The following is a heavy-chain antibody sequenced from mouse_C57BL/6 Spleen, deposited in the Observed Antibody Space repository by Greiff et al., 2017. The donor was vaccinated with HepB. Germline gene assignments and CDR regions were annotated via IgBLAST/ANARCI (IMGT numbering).Heavy chain of an antibody. CDR1: GYTFTDYE. Sequence: QVQLQQSGAELVRPGASVTLSCKASGYTFTDYEMHWVKQTPVHGLEWIGAIDPETGGTAYNQKFKGKAILTADQSSSTAYMELRSLTSEDSAVYYCTDGYPFAYWGQGTLVTVSA. CDR2: IDPETGGT. CDR3: TDGYPFAY. D-gene: IGHD2-3*01. J-gene: IGHJ3*01. V-gene: IGHV1-15*01.